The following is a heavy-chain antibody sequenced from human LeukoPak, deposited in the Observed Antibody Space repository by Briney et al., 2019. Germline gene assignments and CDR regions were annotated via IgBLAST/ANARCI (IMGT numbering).Heavy chain of an antibody. CDR3: AKVSAMVLDYYYGMDV. D-gene: IGHD5-18*01. CDR1: GFTFTSYA. V-gene: IGHV3-23*01. Sequence: GGSLRLSCAASGFTFTSYAMSWVRQAPGKGLEWVSAISSSGGSTYYADSVKGRFTISRDNSKNTLYLQMNSLRAEDTAVYYCAKVSAMVLDYYYGMDVWGQGTTVTVSS. J-gene: IGHJ6*02. CDR2: ISSSGGST.